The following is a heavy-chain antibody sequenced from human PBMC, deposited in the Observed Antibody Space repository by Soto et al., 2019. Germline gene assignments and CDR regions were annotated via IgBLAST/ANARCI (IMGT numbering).Heavy chain of an antibody. CDR1: GGLFSVFS. D-gene: IGHD3-3*01. J-gene: IGHJ4*01. V-gene: IGHV1-69*06. Sequence: QVQLVQSGAEVKKPGSSVKVSCKTSGGLFSVFSFNWVRQAPGQGLEWMGGVLPITGSTDYAQKFQGRLTITADRSTSTIYMELSRLTSDATATYYYATIRVRGGRIRFEEGGQGTLISVSS. CDR3: ATIRVRGGRIRFEE. CDR2: VLPITGST.